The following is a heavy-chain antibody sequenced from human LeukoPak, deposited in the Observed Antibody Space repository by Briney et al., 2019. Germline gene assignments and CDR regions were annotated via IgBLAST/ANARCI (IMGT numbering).Heavy chain of an antibody. J-gene: IGHJ4*02. CDR2: IDSGGGT. Sequence: GGSLSLSCAASRFTFSNYAMNWVRQAPGKGLEWVSAIDSGGGTYYADSVKGRCTISRDNSKNTLYLQLNSLRGEDTAVYYCAKGPQGDWGQGALVTVSS. CDR3: AKGPQGD. V-gene: IGHV3-23*01. D-gene: IGHD3-16*01. CDR1: RFTFSNYA.